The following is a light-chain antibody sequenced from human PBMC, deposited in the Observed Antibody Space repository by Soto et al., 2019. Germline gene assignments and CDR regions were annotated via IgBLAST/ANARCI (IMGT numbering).Light chain of an antibody. CDR3: QQRSNWPIT. CDR1: QSVSRY. V-gene: IGKV3-11*01. CDR2: DAS. Sequence: EIVLTQSPATLSLSPGERSTLSCRASQSVSRYLAWYQQKPGQXPRXXIYDASNRATGIPARFSGSGSGTDFTLTISRLEPEDFAVYYCQQRSNWPITFGQGTRLEIK. J-gene: IGKJ5*01.